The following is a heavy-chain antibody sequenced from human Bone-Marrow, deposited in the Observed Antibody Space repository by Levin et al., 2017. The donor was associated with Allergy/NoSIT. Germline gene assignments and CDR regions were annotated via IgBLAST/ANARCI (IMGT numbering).Heavy chain of an antibody. CDR2: IKSKTDGGTT. Sequence: GESLKISCAASGFTFSNAWMSWVRQAPGKGLEWVGRIKSKTDGGTTDYAAPVKGRFTISRDDSKNTLYLQMNSLKTEDTAVYYCTTGYDYYYYYMDVWGKGTTVTVSS. CDR1: GFTFSNAW. CDR3: TTGYDYYYYYMDV. J-gene: IGHJ6*03. V-gene: IGHV3-15*01. D-gene: IGHD1-1*01.